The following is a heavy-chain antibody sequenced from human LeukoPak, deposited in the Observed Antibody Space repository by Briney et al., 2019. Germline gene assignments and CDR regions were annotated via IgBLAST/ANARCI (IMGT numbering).Heavy chain of an antibody. Sequence: ASVKVSCKASGYTFTSYAMNWVRQAPGQGLEWMGWINTNTGNPTYAQGFTGRFVFSLDTSVSTAYLQISSLKAEDTAVYYCARADSSGYYFTPIANAFDIWGQGTMVTVSS. J-gene: IGHJ3*02. V-gene: IGHV7-4-1*02. CDR2: INTNTGNP. D-gene: IGHD3-22*01. CDR3: ARADSSGYYFTPIANAFDI. CDR1: GYTFTSYA.